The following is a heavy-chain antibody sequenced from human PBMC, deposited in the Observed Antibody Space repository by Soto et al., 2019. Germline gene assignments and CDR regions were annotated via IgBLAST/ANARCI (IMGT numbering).Heavy chain of an antibody. D-gene: IGHD4-17*01. Sequence: LGGSLRLSCAASGFTFSSYGMHWVRQAPGKGLEWVAVISYDGSNKYYADSVKGRFTISRDNSKNTLYLQMNSLRAEDTAVYYCAKSSNYGDYEVNYFDYWGQGTLVTVSS. CDR2: ISYDGSNK. J-gene: IGHJ4*02. CDR3: AKSSNYGDYEVNYFDY. CDR1: GFTFSSYG. V-gene: IGHV3-30*18.